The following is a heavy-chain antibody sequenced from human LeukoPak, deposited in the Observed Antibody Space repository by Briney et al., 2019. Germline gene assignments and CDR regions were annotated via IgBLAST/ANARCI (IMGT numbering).Heavy chain of an antibody. CDR2: IKQDGSEK. V-gene: IGHV3-7*01. D-gene: IGHD3-16*02. CDR3: ARSGTHVWGSYRPTFLDY. J-gene: IGHJ4*02. CDR1: GFTFDDYG. Sequence: PGGSLRLSCAASGFTFDDYGMSWVRQAPGKVLEWVANIKQDGSEKYYVDSVKGRFTISRDNTKKSLFLQMNSLRAEDTALYYCARSGTHVWGSYRPTFLDYWGQGTLVTVSS.